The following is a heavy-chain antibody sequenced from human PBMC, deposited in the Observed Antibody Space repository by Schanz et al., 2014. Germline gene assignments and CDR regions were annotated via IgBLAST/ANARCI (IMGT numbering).Heavy chain of an antibody. Sequence: QLQLQESGSGLVKPSQTLSLTCGVSGGSISSGGSSWNWIRLPPGKGLEWIGYIYRSGSTYYNPSLKSRVTIAVDRSKNQFSLILNSVTAADTAVYYCARSPGDFPGWFDSWGQGTLVTVSS. V-gene: IGHV4-30-2*01. J-gene: IGHJ5*01. CDR2: IYRSGST. CDR3: ARSPGDFPGWFDS. CDR1: GGSISSGGSS. D-gene: IGHD4-17*01.